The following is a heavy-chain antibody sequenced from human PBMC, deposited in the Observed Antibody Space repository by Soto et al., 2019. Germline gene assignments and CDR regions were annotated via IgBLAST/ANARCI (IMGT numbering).Heavy chain of an antibody. V-gene: IGHV3-30*03. CDR3: AGLVVVAATAAFDI. CDR1: GFTFSSYG. Sequence: PGGSLRLSCAASGFTFSSYGMHWVRQAPGKGLEWVAVISYDGSNKYYADSVKGRFTISRDNSKNTLYLQMNSLRAEDTAVYYCAGLVVVAATAAFDIWGQGTMVTASS. D-gene: IGHD2-15*01. CDR2: ISYDGSNK. J-gene: IGHJ3*02.